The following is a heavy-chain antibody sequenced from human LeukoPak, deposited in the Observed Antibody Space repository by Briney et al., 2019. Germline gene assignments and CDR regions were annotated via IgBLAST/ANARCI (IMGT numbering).Heavy chain of an antibody. CDR3: AKSTDSYSGSYLDY. J-gene: IGHJ4*02. V-gene: IGHV3-30*18. D-gene: IGHD1-26*01. Sequence: GGSLRLSCAASGFTFSSYGMHRVRQAPGKGLEWVAVISYDGTNNYYADSVKGRFTISRDNSKNTLYLQMNSLRAEDTAVYYCAKSTDSYSGSYLDYWGQGTLVTVSS. CDR2: ISYDGTNN. CDR1: GFTFSSYG.